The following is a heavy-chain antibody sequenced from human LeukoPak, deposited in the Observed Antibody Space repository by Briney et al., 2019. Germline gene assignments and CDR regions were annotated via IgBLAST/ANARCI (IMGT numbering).Heavy chain of an antibody. Sequence: SETLSLACTVSGGSISSYYWSWLRQPPGKGLEWIGHIYYSGSTNYNPSLKSRVTISVDTSKNQFSLKLSSVTAADTAVYYCAGLAVAGTEAGDYWGQGTLVTVSS. V-gene: IGHV4-59*08. D-gene: IGHD6-19*01. CDR2: IYYSGST. CDR1: GGSISSYY. J-gene: IGHJ4*02. CDR3: AGLAVAGTEAGDY.